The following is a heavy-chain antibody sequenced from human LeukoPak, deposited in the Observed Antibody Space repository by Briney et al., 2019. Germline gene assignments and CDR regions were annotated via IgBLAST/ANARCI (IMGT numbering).Heavy chain of an antibody. CDR3: ARSRGYCSGGSCYSVGFDY. V-gene: IGHV4-34*01. CDR2: IDHSGST. CDR1: GGSFSGYY. J-gene: IGHJ4*02. D-gene: IGHD2-15*01. Sequence: SETLSLTCAVYGGSFSGYYWSWIRQPPGKGLEWIEEIDHSGSTNYNPSLKSRVTISVDTSKNQFSLKLSSVPAADTAVYYCARSRGYCSGGSCYSVGFDYWGQGTLVTVSS.